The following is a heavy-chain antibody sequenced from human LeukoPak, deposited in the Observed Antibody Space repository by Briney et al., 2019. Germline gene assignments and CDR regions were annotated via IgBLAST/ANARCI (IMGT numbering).Heavy chain of an antibody. Sequence: GASVKVSCKASGYTFTGYYMHWVRQAPGQGLEWMGWISAYNGNTNYAQKLQGRVTMTTDTSTSTAYMELRSLRSDDTAVYYCAALAAAGSSLGDAFDIWGQGTMVTVSS. CDR3: AALAAAGSSLGDAFDI. CDR2: ISAYNGNT. J-gene: IGHJ3*02. CDR1: GYTFTGYY. D-gene: IGHD6-13*01. V-gene: IGHV1-18*04.